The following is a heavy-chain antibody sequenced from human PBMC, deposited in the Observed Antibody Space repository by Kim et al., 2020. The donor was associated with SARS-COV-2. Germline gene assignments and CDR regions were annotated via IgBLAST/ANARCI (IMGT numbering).Heavy chain of an antibody. CDR3: ARTAGTSENYFDY. V-gene: IGHV7-4-1*02. Sequence: YAQGFTGRFVFSLDTSVSTAYLQISSLKAEDTAVYYCARTAGTSENYFDYWGQGTLVTVSS. D-gene: IGHD6-13*01. J-gene: IGHJ4*02.